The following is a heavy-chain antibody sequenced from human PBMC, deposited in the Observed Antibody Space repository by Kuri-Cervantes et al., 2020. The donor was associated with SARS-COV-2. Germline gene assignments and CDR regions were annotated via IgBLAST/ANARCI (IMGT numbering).Heavy chain of an antibody. D-gene: IGHD3-16*01. Sequence: LSLTCEASGFSFSSFPMHWVRHAPGKGLEWVALISTDGNNRYYVDFLKGRFTISRDNSKNTLHLDMNSLRPEDTGVYYCAKMGDNHSKGDYGNEVWGQGITVTGSS. J-gene: IGHJ6*02. V-gene: IGHV3-30*18. CDR2: ISTDGNNR. CDR1: GFSFSSFP. CDR3: AKMGDNHSKGDYGNEV.